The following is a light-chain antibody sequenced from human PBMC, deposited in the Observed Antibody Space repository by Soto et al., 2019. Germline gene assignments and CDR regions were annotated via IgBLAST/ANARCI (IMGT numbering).Light chain of an antibody. CDR2: DSS. J-gene: IGKJ2*01. Sequence: DIVLTQSPATLSLSPGERATLSCRASQSINNYLAWYQQKPGQAPRLLIHDSSKRASGIPARFSGSGAGTDFTLTISSPEPEDFAVYYCQQRSNWPLMYTYGQGTKLEIK. CDR1: QSINNY. V-gene: IGKV3-11*01. CDR3: QQRSNWPLMYT.